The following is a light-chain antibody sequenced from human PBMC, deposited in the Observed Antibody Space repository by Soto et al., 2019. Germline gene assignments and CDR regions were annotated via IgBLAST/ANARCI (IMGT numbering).Light chain of an antibody. V-gene: IGKV1-5*01. CDR2: DVS. J-gene: IGKJ1*01. CDR1: QSIGTW. CDR3: QQYDNSRT. Sequence: DIVVTQSPSTVSASVGDRVTISCRASQSIGTWLAWYQQNPGGAPRRVIYDVSNLESGVPSRFSGSGSGPEFTLAISSLQPEDFGIYYCQQYDNSRTFGQGTKVDI.